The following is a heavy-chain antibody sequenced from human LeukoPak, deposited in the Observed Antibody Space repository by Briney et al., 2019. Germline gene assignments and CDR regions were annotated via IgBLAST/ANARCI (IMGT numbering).Heavy chain of an antibody. J-gene: IGHJ3*02. D-gene: IGHD6-19*01. Sequence: SETLSLTCTVSGVSISSYYWSWIRQPPGKGLEWIGYIYYSGSTNYNPSLKSRVTISVDTSKNQFSLKLSSVTAADTAVYYCARETSSGWDKTHDAFDIWGQGTMVTVSS. CDR3: ARETSSGWDKTHDAFDI. V-gene: IGHV4-59*01. CDR2: IYYSGST. CDR1: GVSISSYY.